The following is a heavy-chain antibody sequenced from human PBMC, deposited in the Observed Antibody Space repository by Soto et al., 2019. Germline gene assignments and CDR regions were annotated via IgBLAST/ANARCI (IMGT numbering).Heavy chain of an antibody. Sequence: PGGSLRLSCAVSGFSFGNYWMSWVRQAPGKGLEWLASIKEDGSERYYLDSVKGRFTISRDNSKNTLYLQMNSLRAEDTAVYYCAKDRDSSSADDAFDIWGQGTMVTVSS. D-gene: IGHD6-19*01. CDR3: AKDRDSSSADDAFDI. CDR1: GFSFGNYW. V-gene: IGHV3-7*03. CDR2: IKEDGSER. J-gene: IGHJ3*02.